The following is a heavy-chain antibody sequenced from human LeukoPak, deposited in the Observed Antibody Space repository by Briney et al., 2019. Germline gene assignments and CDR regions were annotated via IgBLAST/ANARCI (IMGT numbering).Heavy chain of an antibody. J-gene: IGHJ4*02. D-gene: IGHD6-19*01. CDR1: GGTFSSYA. CDR3: ARDEGGSGWRFDY. V-gene: IGHV1-69*06. Sequence: SVKVSCKAPGGTFSSYAISWVRQAPGQGLEWMGGIIPIFGTANYAQKFQGRVTITADKSTSTAYMDLRSLRSDDTAVYYCARDEGGSGWRFDYWGQGTLVTVSS. CDR2: IIPIFGTA.